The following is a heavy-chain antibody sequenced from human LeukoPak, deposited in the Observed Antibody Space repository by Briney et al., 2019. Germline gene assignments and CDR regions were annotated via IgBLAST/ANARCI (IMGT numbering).Heavy chain of an antibody. V-gene: IGHV3-7*01. Sequence: GGSLRLSCAASGFTFSSYWMSWVRQAPGKGLEWVANIKQDGSEKYYVDSVKGRFTISRDNAKNSLYLQMNSLRAEDTAVYYCARDREYYYDSSGYYVSDYYFDYWGQGTLVTVSS. CDR3: ARDREYYYDSSGYYVSDYYFDY. CDR2: IKQDGSEK. J-gene: IGHJ4*02. CDR1: GFTFSSYW. D-gene: IGHD3-22*01.